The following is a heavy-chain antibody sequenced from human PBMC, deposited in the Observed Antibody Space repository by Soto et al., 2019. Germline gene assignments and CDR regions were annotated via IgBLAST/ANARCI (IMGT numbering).Heavy chain of an antibody. CDR3: ATDCSGGSCYLPTYFFGLDV. D-gene: IGHD2-15*01. Sequence: GGSLRLSCVASGFAFSVYGMHWVRQAPGKGLEWVATIWYDGNKKYYADSVKGRFTISRDNSNDTLYLQISSLRAEDTAVYYCATDCSGGSCYLPTYFFGLDVWGQGTTVTVSS. V-gene: IGHV3-33*01. CDR1: GFAFSVYG. CDR2: IWYDGNKK. J-gene: IGHJ6*02.